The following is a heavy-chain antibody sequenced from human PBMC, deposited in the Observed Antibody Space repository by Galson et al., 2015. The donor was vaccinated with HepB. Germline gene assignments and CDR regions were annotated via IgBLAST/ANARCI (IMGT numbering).Heavy chain of an antibody. CDR3: ARSEPRTWHNFDY. CDR1: GFTFSSYT. V-gene: IGHV3-48*01. CDR2: ISTDSSTI. Sequence: SLRLSCAASGFTFSSYTMNWVRQAPGKGLEWLSYISTDSSTIYYADSVKGRFTISRDNAKNSLYLQMHSLRTEDTAVFYCARSEPRTWHNFDYWGQGTLVTVSS. D-gene: IGHD1-14*01. J-gene: IGHJ4*02.